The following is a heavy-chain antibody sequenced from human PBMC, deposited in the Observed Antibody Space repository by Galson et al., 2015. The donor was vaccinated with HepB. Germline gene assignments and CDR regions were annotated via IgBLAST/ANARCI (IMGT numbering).Heavy chain of an antibody. J-gene: IGHJ4*02. V-gene: IGHV3-33*01. CDR2: IWYDGSNK. CDR1: GFTFSSYG. CDR3: ARAQVPRPSPPGFY. D-gene: IGHD7-27*01. Sequence: SLRLSCAASGFTFSSYGMHWVRQAPGKGLEWVAVIWYDGSNKYYADSVKGRFTISRDNSKNTLYLQMNSLRAEDTAVYYCARAQVPRPSPPGFYWGQGTLVTVSS.